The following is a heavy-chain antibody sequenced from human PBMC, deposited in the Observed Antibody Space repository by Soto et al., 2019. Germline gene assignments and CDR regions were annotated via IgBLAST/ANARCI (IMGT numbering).Heavy chain of an antibody. Sequence: EVQLVESGGGLVQPGGSLRLSCVVSGFTLSEHYIDWVRQAPETGLEWVGRSRDKAAGYTTQYAASVEARFSISRDNSQNALYLQMNSLKTEDTAVYYCARGGRYSYFDHWGQGALVTVSS. J-gene: IGHJ4*02. CDR2: SRDKAAGYTT. V-gene: IGHV3-72*01. CDR1: GFTLSEHY. CDR3: ARGGRYSYFDH. D-gene: IGHD1-26*01.